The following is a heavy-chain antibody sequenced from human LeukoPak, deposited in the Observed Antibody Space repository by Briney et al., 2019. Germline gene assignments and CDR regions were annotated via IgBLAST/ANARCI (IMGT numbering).Heavy chain of an antibody. CDR3: ARHLPAVDAFDI. V-gene: IGHV4-59*08. J-gene: IGHJ3*02. CDR2: IYYSGST. D-gene: IGHD2-2*01. CDR1: GFTFSSYS. Sequence: GPLRLSCAASGFTFSSYSMNWVRQAPGKGLEWIGYIYYSGSTNYNPSLKSRVTISVDTSKNQFSLKLSSVTAADTAVYYCARHLPAVDAFDIWGQGTMVTVSS.